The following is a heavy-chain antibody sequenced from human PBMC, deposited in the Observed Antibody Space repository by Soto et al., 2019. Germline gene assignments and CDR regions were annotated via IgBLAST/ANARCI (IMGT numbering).Heavy chain of an antibody. CDR1: GFTFSSYS. V-gene: IGHV3-48*01. D-gene: IGHD6-19*01. CDR3: ARDGGQWLVQYFQH. J-gene: IGHJ1*01. CDR2: ISSSSSTI. Sequence: PGGSLRLSCAASGFTFSSYSMNWFRQAPGKGLEWVSYISSSSSTIYYADSVKGRFTISRDNAKNSLYLQMNSLRAEDTAVYYCARDGGQWLVQYFQHWGQGTLVTVS.